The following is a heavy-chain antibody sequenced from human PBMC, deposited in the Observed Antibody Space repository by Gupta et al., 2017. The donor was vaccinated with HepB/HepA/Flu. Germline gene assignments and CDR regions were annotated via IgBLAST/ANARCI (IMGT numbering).Heavy chain of an antibody. CDR1: GGSFDGYY. CDR3: ARGGRWSGYDSTAYYLYMDV. V-gene: IGHV4-34*01. D-gene: IGHD3-3*01. J-gene: IGHJ6*03. CDR2: INPSGNT. Sequence: QVQVQQWGAGLLQPSETLSLTCLAYGGSFDGYYWNWIRQPPGKGLEWIGEINPSGNTKYNPSLKSRVTMSGDTSKKQFSLNLRSLTAADTEVYYCARGGRWSGYDSTAYYLYMDVWGKGTTVTVSS.